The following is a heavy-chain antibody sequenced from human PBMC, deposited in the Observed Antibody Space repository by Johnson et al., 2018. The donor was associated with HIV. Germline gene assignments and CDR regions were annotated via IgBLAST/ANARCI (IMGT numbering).Heavy chain of an antibody. J-gene: IGHJ3*02. CDR1: GFTVSNNY. V-gene: IGHV3-66*01. CDR2: IYSGGST. CDR3: AKESETYGGNIGFQHAFDI. D-gene: IGHD4-23*01. Sequence: VQLVESGGGLVQPGGSLRLSCAASGFTVSNNYMTWVRQAPGKGLEWVSLIYSGGSTYYADSVKGRFTVSRDNSKNTLYLQMNSLRADDTAVYYCAKESETYGGNIGFQHAFDIWGQGTMVTVSS.